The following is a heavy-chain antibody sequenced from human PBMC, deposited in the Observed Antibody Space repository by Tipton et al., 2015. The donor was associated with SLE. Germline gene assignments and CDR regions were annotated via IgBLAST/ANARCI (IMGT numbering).Heavy chain of an antibody. J-gene: IGHJ4*02. CDR2: IYYSGST. CDR3: ARFNPPQALDY. V-gene: IGHV4-59*11. Sequence: LRLSCSVSGGSIRSHYWSWIRQPPGKGLEWIGYIYYSGSTNYNPSLKSRLTISVDTSKNQFSLKLSSVTAADTAVYYCARFNPPQALDYWGQGTLVTVSS. D-gene: IGHD6-6*01. CDR1: GGSIRSHY.